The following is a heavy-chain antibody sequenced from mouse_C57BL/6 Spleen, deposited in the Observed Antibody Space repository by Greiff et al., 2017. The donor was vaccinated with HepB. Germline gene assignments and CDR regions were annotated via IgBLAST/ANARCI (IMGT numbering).Heavy chain of an antibody. J-gene: IGHJ4*01. CDR1: GFNIKDDY. CDR3: TTRGWGAMDY. V-gene: IGHV14-4*01. Sequence: VQLQQSGAELVRPGASVKLSCTASGFNIKDDYMHWVKQRPEQGLEWIGWIDPENGDTENASKFPVKATITADTSSNTAYLQLSSLTAEDTAVYYCTTRGWGAMDYWGQGTSVTVSS. CDR2: IDPENGDT. D-gene: IGHD2-3*01.